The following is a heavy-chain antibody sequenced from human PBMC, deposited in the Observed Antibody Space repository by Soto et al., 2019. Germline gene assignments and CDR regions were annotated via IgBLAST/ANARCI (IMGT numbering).Heavy chain of an antibody. CDR2: IYYSGST. V-gene: IGHV4-30-4*01. CDR3: ARDLGGSNWFDP. Sequence: SETLSLTCTVSGGSISSSDYYWSWIRQPPGKGLEWIGYIYYSGSTYYNPSLKSRVTISVDTSKNQFSLKLSSVTAADTAVYYCARDLGGSNWFDPWGQGTLVTVSS. J-gene: IGHJ5*02. D-gene: IGHD3-16*01. CDR1: GGSISSSDYY.